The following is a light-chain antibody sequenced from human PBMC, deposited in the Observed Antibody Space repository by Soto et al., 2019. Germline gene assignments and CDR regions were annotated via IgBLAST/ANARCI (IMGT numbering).Light chain of an antibody. CDR1: QSISTW. CDR2: KAS. V-gene: IGKV1-5*03. Sequence: DIQMTQSPFTLSSSVGDRVTITCRASQSISTWLAWYQQKPGKAPKLLIYKASSLDSGVPSRFSGSGSGTEFTLTISSLQPDDFATYYCQQYNSYWTFAQGTKVDIK. J-gene: IGKJ1*01. CDR3: QQYNSYWT.